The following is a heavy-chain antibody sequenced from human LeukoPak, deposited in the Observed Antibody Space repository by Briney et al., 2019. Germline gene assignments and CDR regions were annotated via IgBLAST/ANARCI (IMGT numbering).Heavy chain of an antibody. CDR2: VSAHGDNT. Sequence: GASVKVSCKTSGYTFTNYGITWVRQAPGQGLEWMGWVSAHGDNTNYVQKIQGRVTMTTDTSTSTAYMELRSLSSDDTAVCYCARDCIGCHGFDYWGQGTLVTVSS. J-gene: IGHJ4*02. V-gene: IGHV1-18*01. CDR1: GYTFTNYG. D-gene: IGHD2-15*01. CDR3: ARDCIGCHGFDY.